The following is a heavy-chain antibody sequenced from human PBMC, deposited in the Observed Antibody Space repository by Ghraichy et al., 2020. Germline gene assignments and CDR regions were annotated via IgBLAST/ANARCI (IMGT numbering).Heavy chain of an antibody. Sequence: LSLTCTVSGGSISSGGYYWSWIRQHPGKGLEWIGYIYYSGSTYYNPSLKSRVTISVDTSKNQFSLKLSSVTAADTAVYYCGGGDSSGYYSGAFDIWGQGTMVTVSS. V-gene: IGHV4-31*03. J-gene: IGHJ3*02. D-gene: IGHD3-22*01. CDR1: GGSISSGGYY. CDR3: GGGDSSGYYSGAFDI. CDR2: IYYSGST.